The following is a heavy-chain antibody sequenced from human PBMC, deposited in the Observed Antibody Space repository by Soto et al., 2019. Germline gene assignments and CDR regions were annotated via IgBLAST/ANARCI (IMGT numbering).Heavy chain of an antibody. CDR2: INPNSGGT. CDR1: GYTFTGYY. V-gene: IGHV1-2*04. J-gene: IGHJ5*02. Sequence: ASVKVSCKASGYTFTGYYIHWVRQAPGQGLEWMGGINPNSGGTNYAQKFQGWVTMTRDTSISTAYMELSRLRSDDTAVYYCARGRKYSSSSLSWFDPWGQGTLVTSPQ. CDR3: ARGRKYSSSSLSWFDP. D-gene: IGHD6-6*01.